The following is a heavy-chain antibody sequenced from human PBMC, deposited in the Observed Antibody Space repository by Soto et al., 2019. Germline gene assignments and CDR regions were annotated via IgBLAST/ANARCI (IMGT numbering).Heavy chain of an antibody. CDR2: IKPDGSEK. CDR3: ARDLTARYYGMDV. Sequence: EVQLVESGGGLVQPGGSLRLSCAASGFTFSSYWMTWVRQTPGQGLEWVANIKPDGSEKYYVDFVKGRFSISRDNAKNSLFLLMNSLRAEDTAVYYCARDLTARYYGMDVWGQGTTVTVSS. J-gene: IGHJ6*02. CDR1: GFTFSSYW. V-gene: IGHV3-7*04.